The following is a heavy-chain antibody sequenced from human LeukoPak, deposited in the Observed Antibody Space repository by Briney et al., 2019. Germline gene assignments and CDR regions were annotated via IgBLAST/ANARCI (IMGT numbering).Heavy chain of an antibody. Sequence: SETLSLTCTVSGASVSSGSYYWSWIRQPPGKGLEWVGYIYYTGSTNYNSSLKSRVTISVDTSKNQFSLRLSSVTAADTAVYYCARGSSGYYYWGQGTLVTVSA. CDR3: ARGSSGYYY. D-gene: IGHD3-22*01. J-gene: IGHJ4*02. CDR2: IYYTGST. CDR1: GASVSSGSYY. V-gene: IGHV4-61*01.